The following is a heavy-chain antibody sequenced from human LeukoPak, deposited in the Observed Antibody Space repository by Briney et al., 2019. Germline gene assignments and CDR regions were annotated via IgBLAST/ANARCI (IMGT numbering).Heavy chain of an antibody. CDR2: FDPEDGET. CDR3: ATDLCSSTSCRGNYYYYVDV. J-gene: IGHJ6*03. D-gene: IGHD2-2*01. V-gene: IGHV1-24*01. CDR1: GYTLTELS. Sequence: ASVKVSCKVSGYTLTELSMHWVRQAPGKGLEWMGGFDPEDGETIYAQKFQGRVTMTEDTSTDTAYMELSSLRSEDTAVYYCATDLCSSTSCRGNYYYYVDVWGKGTTVTVSS.